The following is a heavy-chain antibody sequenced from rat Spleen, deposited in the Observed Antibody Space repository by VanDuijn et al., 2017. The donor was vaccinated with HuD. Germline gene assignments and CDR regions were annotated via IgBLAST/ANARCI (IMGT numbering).Heavy chain of an antibody. Sequence: EVQLVGSGGGLVQPGTSLKLTCTASGFTFSDYGMHWIRQAPTKGLEWVASISVSGGSSYYRDSVKGRFTLSRDNAKSTLFLQMDSLRSEDTATYYCARLSYYYDGYFDYWGQGVMVTVSS. J-gene: IGHJ2*01. CDR1: GFTFSDYG. CDR2: ISVSGGSS. D-gene: IGHD1-12*03. V-gene: IGHV5-19*01. CDR3: ARLSYYYDGYFDY.